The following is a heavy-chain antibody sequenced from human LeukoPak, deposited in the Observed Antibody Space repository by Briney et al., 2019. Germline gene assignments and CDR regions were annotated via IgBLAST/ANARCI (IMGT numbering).Heavy chain of an antibody. D-gene: IGHD2-2*02. J-gene: IGHJ4*02. CDR3: ARAVVPAAIIDY. CDR1: GGSISSYY. V-gene: IGHV4-59*01. Sequence: PSETLSLTCTVSGGSISSYYWSWIRQPPGKGLEWIGYIYYSGSTNYNPSLKSRVTISVDTSKNQFSLKLSSVTAAVTAVYYCARAVVPAAIIDYWGQGTLVTVSS. CDR2: IYYSGST.